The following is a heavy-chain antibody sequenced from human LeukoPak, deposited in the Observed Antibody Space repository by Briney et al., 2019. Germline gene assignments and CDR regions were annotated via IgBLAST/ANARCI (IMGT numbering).Heavy chain of an antibody. CDR2: IYSSGHTI. CDR1: GFAFSSYE. V-gene: IGHV3-48*03. D-gene: IGHD5-24*01. Sequence: PGGSLRLSCTASGFAFSSYEMNWVRQAPGKGLEWVSYIYSSGHTIYYADSVKGRFTISRDNAKNSLYLRMNSLRAEDTAVYYCATGGWLQPFDYWGQGTLVTVSS. J-gene: IGHJ4*02. CDR3: ATGGWLQPFDY.